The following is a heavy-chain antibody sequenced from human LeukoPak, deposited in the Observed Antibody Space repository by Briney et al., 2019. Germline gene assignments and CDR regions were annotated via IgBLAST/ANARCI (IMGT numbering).Heavy chain of an antibody. CDR3: AKFQGGGSSSTWKLAY. Sequence: GGSLRLSCAASGFTFSCCAMTWVRQAPGKGLQWVSTITNSGTITYYADSVKGRFTISRDNSKNTLYLQMNSLRAEDTAVYFCAKFQGGGSSSTWKLAYWGPGTLVTVSS. CDR1: GFTFSCCA. V-gene: IGHV3-23*05. J-gene: IGHJ4*02. D-gene: IGHD6-6*01. CDR2: ITNSGTIT.